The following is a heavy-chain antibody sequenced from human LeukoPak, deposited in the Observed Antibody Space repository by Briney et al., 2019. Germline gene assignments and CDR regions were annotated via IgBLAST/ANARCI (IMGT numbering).Heavy chain of an antibody. D-gene: IGHD1-26*01. CDR3: ATAPLGSYVYYFDY. CDR1: GYTLTGLS. V-gene: IGHV1-24*01. CDR2: FDPEDGET. J-gene: IGHJ4*02. Sequence: GASVKVSCKVSGYTLTGLSMHWVRQAPGKGLEWMGGFDPEDGETIYAQKFQGRVTMTEDTSTDTAYMELSSLRSEDTAVYYCATAPLGSYVYYFDYWGQGTLVTVSS.